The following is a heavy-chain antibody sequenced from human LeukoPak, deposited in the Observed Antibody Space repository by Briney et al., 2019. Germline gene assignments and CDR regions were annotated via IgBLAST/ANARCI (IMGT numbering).Heavy chain of an antibody. CDR3: ARSAGPGFDC. CDR1: GGSISSGSYF. D-gene: IGHD3-10*01. CDR2: FYTSGST. J-gene: IGHJ4*02. Sequence: SETLSLTCTVSGGSISSGSYFWNWIRQPAGRGLEWIGRFYTSGSTDYNPSLKSRVTISVDTSNNQFSLNLNSVTAADTAVYFCARSAGPGFDCWGQGILVTVSS. V-gene: IGHV4-61*02.